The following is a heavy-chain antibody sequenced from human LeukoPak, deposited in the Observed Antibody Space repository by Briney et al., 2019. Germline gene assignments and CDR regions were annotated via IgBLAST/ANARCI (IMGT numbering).Heavy chain of an antibody. J-gene: IGHJ5*02. V-gene: IGHV4-4*02. Sequence: PSETLSLTCAVSGGSISSSNWWSWVRQPPGKGLEWIGSIYHSGSTYYNPSLKSRVTISVDTSKNQFSLKLSSVTAADTAVYYCARDWGGGYCSSTSCLPWFDPWGQGTLVTVSS. CDR3: ARDWGGGYCSSTSCLPWFDP. CDR1: GGSISSSNW. CDR2: IYHSGST. D-gene: IGHD2-2*03.